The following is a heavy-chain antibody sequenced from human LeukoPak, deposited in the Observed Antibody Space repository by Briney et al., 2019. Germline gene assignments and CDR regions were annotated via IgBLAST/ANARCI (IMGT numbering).Heavy chain of an antibody. CDR1: GGSFSGYY. CDR2: INHSGST. J-gene: IGHJ5*02. CDR3: ARGGDIVVVRVWFDP. D-gene: IGHD2-2*01. V-gene: IGHV4-34*01. Sequence: PSETLSLTCAVYGGSFSGYYWSWIRQPPGKGLEWIGEINHSGSTNYNPSLKSRVTISVDTSKNQFSLKLSSVTAADTAVYYCARGGDIVVVRVWFDPWGQGTLVTVSS.